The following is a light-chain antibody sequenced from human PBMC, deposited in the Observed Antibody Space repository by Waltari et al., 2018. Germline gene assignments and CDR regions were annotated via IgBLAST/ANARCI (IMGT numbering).Light chain of an antibody. Sequence: IVMTQSPDSLAVSLGDRSTLTCQSSHNILYSSNNKNYLAWYQQKPGQPPKLLISWAATRESGVPDRFSGSGSGTDFILTISSLQAEDVAFYYCQQYYNVPLTFGGGTKVEIK. CDR2: WAA. CDR1: HNILYSSNNKNY. J-gene: IGKJ4*01. CDR3: QQYYNVPLT. V-gene: IGKV4-1*01.